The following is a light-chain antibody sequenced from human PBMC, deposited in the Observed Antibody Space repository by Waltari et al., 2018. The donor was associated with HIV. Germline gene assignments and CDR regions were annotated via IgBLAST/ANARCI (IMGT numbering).Light chain of an antibody. CDR1: QSVSSL. V-gene: IGKV3-11*01. Sequence: DIVLTQSPDTLSLSPGERATLSCRASQSVSSLLAWYQQKPGQAPRLLIYHASKRATGIPARFSGSGSETDFTLTISSLEPEDFAVYYCHQRSNWPHTFGQGTKLEIK. J-gene: IGKJ2*01. CDR3: HQRSNWPHT. CDR2: HAS.